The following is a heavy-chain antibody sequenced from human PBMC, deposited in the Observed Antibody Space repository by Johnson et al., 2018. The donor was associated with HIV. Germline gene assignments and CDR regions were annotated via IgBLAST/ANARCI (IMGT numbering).Heavy chain of an antibody. Sequence: VQLVESGGGVVQPGGSLRLSCAASGFTVSSNYMSWVRQAPGKGLEWVSGINWNGGSTGYADSVKGRFTISRDTAKNSLYLQMNSLRAEDTALYYCARGKLPAALRRGDAFDIWGQGTMVTVSS. CDR3: ARGKLPAALRRGDAFDI. D-gene: IGHD2-2*01. CDR1: GFTVSSNY. J-gene: IGHJ3*02. V-gene: IGHV3-20*04. CDR2: INWNGGST.